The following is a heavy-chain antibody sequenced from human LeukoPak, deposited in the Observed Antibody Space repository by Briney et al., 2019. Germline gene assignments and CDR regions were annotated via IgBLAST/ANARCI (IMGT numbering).Heavy chain of an antibody. D-gene: IGHD2-15*01. CDR3: ATDQDFGAYFDY. J-gene: IGHJ4*02. CDR2: ISGSRITT. V-gene: IGHV3-23*01. CDR1: GFTFSSYG. Sequence: GGSLRLSCAASGFTFSSYGMSWVRQAPGKGLEWVSGISGSRITTYYVDSVKGRFTISRDNSKNTLYLQMNSLRAEDTAVYYCATDQDFGAYFDYWGQGTLVTVSS.